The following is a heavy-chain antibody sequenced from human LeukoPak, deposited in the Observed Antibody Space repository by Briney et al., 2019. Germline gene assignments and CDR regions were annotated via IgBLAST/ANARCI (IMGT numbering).Heavy chain of an antibody. Sequence: ASVKVSCKASGYTFSSNYLHWVRQAPGQGLEWMGLINPSGDSTSYAQKFQDRVTMTRDTSTTTVYMDLSNLRSEDTAVYYCARGSSGSYYNYFDFWGQGTLVTVSS. J-gene: IGHJ4*02. D-gene: IGHD1-26*01. CDR3: ARGSSGSYYNYFDF. CDR2: INPSGDST. CDR1: GYTFSSNY. V-gene: IGHV1-46*01.